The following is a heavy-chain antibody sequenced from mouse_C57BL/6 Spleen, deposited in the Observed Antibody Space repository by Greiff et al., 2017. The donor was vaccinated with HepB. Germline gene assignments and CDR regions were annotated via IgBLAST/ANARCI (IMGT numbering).Heavy chain of an antibody. CDR2: IWSGGST. CDR1: GFSLTSYG. CDR3: ARPCYYDYDGVFAY. D-gene: IGHD2-4*01. V-gene: IGHV2-2*01. Sequence: VQLQESGPGLVQPSQSLSITCTVSGFSLTSYGVHWVRQSPGKGLEWLGVIWSGGSTDYNAAFISRLSISKDNSKSQVFFKMNSLQADDTAIYYCARPCYYDYDGVFAYWGQGTLVTVSA. J-gene: IGHJ3*01.